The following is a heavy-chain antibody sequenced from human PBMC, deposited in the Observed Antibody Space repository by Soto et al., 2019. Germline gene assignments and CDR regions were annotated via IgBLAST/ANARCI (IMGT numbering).Heavy chain of an antibody. Sequence: GGSLRLSCAASGFTFSSCAMSWVRQAPGKGLEWVSAISGSGGSTYYADSVKGRFTISRDNSKNTLYLQMNSLRAEDTAVYYCAKDPRTYYYDSSGFMDVWGQGTTVTVSS. D-gene: IGHD3-22*01. CDR3: AKDPRTYYYDSSGFMDV. CDR1: GFTFSSCA. V-gene: IGHV3-23*01. CDR2: ISGSGGST. J-gene: IGHJ6*02.